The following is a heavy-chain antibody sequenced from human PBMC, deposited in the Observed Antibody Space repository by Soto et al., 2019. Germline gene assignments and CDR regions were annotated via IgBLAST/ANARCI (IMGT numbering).Heavy chain of an antibody. J-gene: IGHJ4*02. CDR3: ARYGGRTFSEQKFDY. V-gene: IGHV5-51*01. D-gene: IGHD2-15*01. Sequence: GESLKISCKGSGYDFYGFWIVWVRQMAGKGLEWMGTIYPDDSKIRYSPSFQGQVTISADKSISTAYLQWNSLKASDTAMYYCARYGGRTFSEQKFDYWGQGTLVTVSS. CDR2: IYPDDSKI. CDR1: GYDFYGFW.